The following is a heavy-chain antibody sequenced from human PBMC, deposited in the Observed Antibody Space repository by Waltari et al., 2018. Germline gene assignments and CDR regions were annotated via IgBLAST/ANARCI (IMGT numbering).Heavy chain of an antibody. J-gene: IGHJ6*02. CDR3: ARDGIAVAGTFHYYYGMDV. D-gene: IGHD6-19*01. CDR2: IYSGGST. Sequence: EVQLVESGGGLVQPGGSLRLSCAASGFTVSSNYMSWVRQAPGKGLEWVSVIYSGGSTYYADSVKGRFTISRDNSKNTLYLQMNSLRAEDTAVYYCARDGIAVAGTFHYYYGMDVWGQGP. V-gene: IGHV3-66*02. CDR1: GFTVSSNY.